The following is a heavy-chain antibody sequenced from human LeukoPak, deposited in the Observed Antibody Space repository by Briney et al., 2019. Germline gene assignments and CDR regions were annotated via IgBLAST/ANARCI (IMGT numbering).Heavy chain of an antibody. V-gene: IGHV3-23*01. D-gene: IGHD2-2*03. J-gene: IGHJ4*02. CDR3: AKHGYCSGISCFFDF. Sequence: GGSLRLSCAASGFTFSSYAMSWVRQAPGKGLEWVSAVSGSGPYTFYTDSVKGRFTISRDSSKNTLYLQMNSLRAEDTALYYCAKHGYCSGISCFFDFWGQGTQVTVSS. CDR1: GFTFSSYA. CDR2: VSGSGPYT.